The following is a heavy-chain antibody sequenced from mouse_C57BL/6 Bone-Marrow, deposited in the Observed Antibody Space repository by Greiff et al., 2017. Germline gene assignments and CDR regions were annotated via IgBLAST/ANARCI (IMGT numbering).Heavy chain of an antibody. CDR2: IDPEDGET. Sequence: VQLKQSGAELVKPRASVKLSSTASGFNIKDYYMHWVKQRTEQGLEWIGRIDPEDGETKYAPKFQGKATITADTSSTTAYLELSSLTSEDTAVYYCARRERFYCDSSTRAYWGQGTLVTVSA. CDR3: ARRERFYCDSSTRAY. V-gene: IGHV14-2*01. D-gene: IGHD1-1*01. CDR1: GFNIKDYY. J-gene: IGHJ3*01.